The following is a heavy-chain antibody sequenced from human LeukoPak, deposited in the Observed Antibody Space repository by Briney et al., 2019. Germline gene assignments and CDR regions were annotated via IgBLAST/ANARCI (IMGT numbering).Heavy chain of an antibody. D-gene: IGHD2-21*02. CDR1: GGSISSGGYY. Sequence: SSQTLSLTCTVSGGSISSGGYYWSWIRQHPGKGLVWIGYIYYSGSTYYNPSLKSRVTISVDTSKNQFSLKLSSVTAADTAVYYCARGIVVVTAIPPDAFDIWGQGTMVTVSS. J-gene: IGHJ3*02. CDR3: ARGIVVVTAIPPDAFDI. CDR2: IYYSGST. V-gene: IGHV4-31*03.